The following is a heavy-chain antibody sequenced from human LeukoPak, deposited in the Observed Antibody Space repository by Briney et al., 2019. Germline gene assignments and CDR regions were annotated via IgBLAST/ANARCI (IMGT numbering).Heavy chain of an antibody. CDR2: INPKSGGT. CDR1: GYTFTGYC. Sequence: ASVKVSCKASGYTFTGYCMHWVRQAPGQGLEWMGWINPKSGGTNYAQKFQGRVSMTRDTSISTTYMELSRLRSDDTAVYYCARDLGISGWYAPPLGYFDYWGQGTLVTVSS. CDR3: ARDLGISGWYAPPLGYFDY. V-gene: IGHV1-2*02. D-gene: IGHD6-19*01. J-gene: IGHJ4*02.